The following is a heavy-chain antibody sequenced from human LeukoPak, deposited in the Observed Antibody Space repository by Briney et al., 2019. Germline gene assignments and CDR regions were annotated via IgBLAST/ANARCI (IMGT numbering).Heavy chain of an antibody. V-gene: IGHV5-51*01. CDR1: GSTFTTFW. CDR2: INPGDSSA. Sequence: GASLQISCQASGSTFTTFWIGWVRQLPGKGLEWMGIINPGDSSARYSPSFQGQVTISADKSISTAYLQWSSLKASDTAVYYCARHYYDSSGLPSLFDYWGQGTLVTVSS. CDR3: ARHYYDSSGLPSLFDY. J-gene: IGHJ4*02. D-gene: IGHD3-22*01.